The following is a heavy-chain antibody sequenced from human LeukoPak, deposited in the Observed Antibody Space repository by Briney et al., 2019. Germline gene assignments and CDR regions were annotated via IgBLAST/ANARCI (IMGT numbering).Heavy chain of an antibody. J-gene: IGHJ4*02. CDR3: AREGYDILTGYFDY. CDR2: INHSGST. CDR1: GGSFSGYY. D-gene: IGHD3-9*01. Sequence: SETLSLTCAVYGGSFSGYYWSWIRQPPGKGLEWIGEINHSGSTNYSPSLKSRVTISVDTSKNQFSLKLSSVTAADTAVYYCAREGYDILTGYFDYWGQGTLVTVSS. V-gene: IGHV4-34*01.